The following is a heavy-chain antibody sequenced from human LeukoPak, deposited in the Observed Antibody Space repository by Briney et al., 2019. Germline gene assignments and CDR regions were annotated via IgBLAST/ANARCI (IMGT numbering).Heavy chain of an antibody. V-gene: IGHV3-7*05. CDR1: GFTLSNYR. D-gene: IGHD2-15*01. J-gene: IGHJ4*02. CDR2: IKQDGSER. Sequence: PGGSLRLSCAASGFTLSNYRMTWVRQAPGKGLEWVANIKQDGSERYYVDSVKGRFTISRDNAKNSLYLQMNSLRAEDTAVYFCARDGGTAGEFDYWGQGTLVTVSS. CDR3: ARDGGTAGEFDY.